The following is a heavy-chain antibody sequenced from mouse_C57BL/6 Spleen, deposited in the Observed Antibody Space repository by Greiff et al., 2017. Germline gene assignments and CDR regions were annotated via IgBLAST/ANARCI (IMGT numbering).Heavy chain of an antibody. Sequence: DVHLVESGGGLVKPGGSLKLSCAASGFTFSDYGMHWVRQAPEKGLEWVAYISSGSSTIYYADTVKGRFTISRDKAKNTLFLHMPSLRSEDTAMYDCARHWDDDAMDYWGQGTSVTVSS. CDR3: ARHWDDDAMDY. CDR1: GFTFSDYG. D-gene: IGHD4-1*01. CDR2: ISSGSSTI. V-gene: IGHV5-17*01. J-gene: IGHJ4*01.